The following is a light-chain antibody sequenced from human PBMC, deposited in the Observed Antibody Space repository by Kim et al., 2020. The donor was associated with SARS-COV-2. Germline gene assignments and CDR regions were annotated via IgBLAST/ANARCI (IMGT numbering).Light chain of an antibody. CDR1: SSNIGACYD. CDR2: GNS. J-gene: IGLJ3*02. Sequence: QSVLTQPASVSGAPGQRVTISCTGTSSNIGACYDVHWYQQLPGTAPKLLIYGNSNRPAGVPDQFSGSKSGISASLPITMLQAEDEADYYCQSYDSSPSSWVFGGGTKLTVL. V-gene: IGLV1-40*01. CDR3: QSYDSSPSSWV.